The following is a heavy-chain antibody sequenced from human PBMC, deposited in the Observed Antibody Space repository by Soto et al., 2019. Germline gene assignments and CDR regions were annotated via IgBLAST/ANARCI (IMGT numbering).Heavy chain of an antibody. CDR2: ISSSSSTI. CDR3: ARRMIVVVIPGLGMDV. D-gene: IGHD3-22*01. J-gene: IGHJ6*02. Sequence: GGSLRLSCAASGFTFSSYSMNWVRQAPGKGLEWVSYISSSSSTIYYADSVKGRFTISRDNAKNSLYLQMNSLRDEDTAVYYCARRMIVVVIPGLGMDVWGQGTTVTVSS. V-gene: IGHV3-48*02. CDR1: GFTFSSYS.